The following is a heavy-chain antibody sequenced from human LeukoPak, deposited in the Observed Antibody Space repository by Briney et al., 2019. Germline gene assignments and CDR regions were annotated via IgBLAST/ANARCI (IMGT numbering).Heavy chain of an antibody. D-gene: IGHD6-13*01. V-gene: IGHV3-30*04. J-gene: IGHJ4*02. CDR1: GFTFSSYA. CDR3: ARGPSSWYYYFDY. CDR2: ISYDGSNK. Sequence: GGSLRLSCAASGFTFSSYAMHWVRQAPGKGLEWLAVISYDGSNKYYADSVKGRFTISRDNSKNTLYLQMNSLRAEDTAVYYCARGPSSWYYYFDYWGQGTLVTVSS.